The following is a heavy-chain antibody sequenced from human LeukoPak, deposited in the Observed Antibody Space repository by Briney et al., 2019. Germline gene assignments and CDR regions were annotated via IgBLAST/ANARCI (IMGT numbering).Heavy chain of an antibody. J-gene: IGHJ3*02. CDR2: INPSGGST. Sequence: ASVKVSCKASGYTFTSYYMHWVRQAPGQGLEWMGIINPSGGSTSYAQKFQGRVTMTRDMSTSTVYMELSSLRSEDTAVYYCARILSSSGWYSVDAFDIWGQGTMVTVSS. D-gene: IGHD6-19*01. CDR1: GYTFTSYY. V-gene: IGHV1-46*01. CDR3: ARILSSSGWYSVDAFDI.